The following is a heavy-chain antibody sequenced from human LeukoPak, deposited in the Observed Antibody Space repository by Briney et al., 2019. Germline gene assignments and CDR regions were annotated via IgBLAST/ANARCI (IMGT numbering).Heavy chain of an antibody. CDR1: GGTFSSYT. V-gene: IGHV1-69*04. Sequence: SVKVSCKASGGTFSSYTISWVRQAPGQGLEWMGRIIPILGIANYVQKFQGSVTITADKSTSTAYMELSSLRSEDTAVYYCARDPIVVVAATHYYYYYGMDVWGQGTTVTVSS. D-gene: IGHD2-15*01. CDR2: IIPILGIA. J-gene: IGHJ6*02. CDR3: ARDPIVVVAATHYYYYYGMDV.